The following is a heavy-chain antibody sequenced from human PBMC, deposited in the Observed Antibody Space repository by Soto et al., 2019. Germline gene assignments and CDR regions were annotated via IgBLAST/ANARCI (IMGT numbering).Heavy chain of an antibody. CDR1: GFTFDDYG. D-gene: IGHD4-4*01. CDR3: ARTSLDDYSYYFDY. V-gene: IGHV3-20*04. Sequence: GGSLRLSCAASGFTFDDYGMSWVRQAPGKGLEWVSGINWNGGSTGYADSVKGRFTISRDNAKNSLYLQMNSLRAEDTALYYCARTSLDDYSYYFDYWGQGTLVTVSS. CDR2: INWNGGST. J-gene: IGHJ4*02.